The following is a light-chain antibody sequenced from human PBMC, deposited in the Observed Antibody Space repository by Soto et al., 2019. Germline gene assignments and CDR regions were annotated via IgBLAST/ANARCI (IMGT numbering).Light chain of an antibody. J-gene: IGLJ2*01. V-gene: IGLV2-14*03. CDR2: DVN. CDR1: RSDIGAHNF. Sequence: QSSFTHPASVSVSPGQSITISCTGTRSDIGAHNFVSWYQQHPGEAPKLTLYDVNIRPSGVSNRFSGSKSGNTASLTISGLQAEDEADYYCTSWTTSTTMIFGGGTKVTVL. CDR3: TSWTTSTTMI.